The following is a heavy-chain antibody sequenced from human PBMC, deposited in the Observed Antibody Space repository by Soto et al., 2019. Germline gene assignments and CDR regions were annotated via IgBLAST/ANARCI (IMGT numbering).Heavy chain of an antibody. CDR1: GGSISRYY. V-gene: IGHV4-59*08. D-gene: IGHD4-17*01. CDR3: ARRYGFCFDY. CDR2: IYYSGST. Sequence: PSEALSLTCTVSGGSISRYYWSWIRQPPGKGLEWIGYIYYSGSTNYNPSLKSRVTISVDTSKNQFSLKLSSVTAADTAVYYCARRYGFCFDYWGQGTLVTVSA. J-gene: IGHJ4*02.